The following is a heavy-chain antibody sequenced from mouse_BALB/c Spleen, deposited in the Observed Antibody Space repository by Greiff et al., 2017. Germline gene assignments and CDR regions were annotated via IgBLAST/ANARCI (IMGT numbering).Heavy chain of an antibody. CDR2: IYPGNVNT. V-gene: IGHV1S56*01. J-gene: IGHJ2*01. CDR1: GYTFTSYY. Sequence: VQLQQSGPELVKPGASVRISCKASGYTFTSYYIHWVKQRPGQGLEWIGWIYPGNVNTKYNEKFKGKATLTADKSSSTAYMQLSSLTSEDSAVYFCARILRNYFDYWGQGTTLTVSS. D-gene: IGHD1-1*01. CDR3: ARILRNYFDY.